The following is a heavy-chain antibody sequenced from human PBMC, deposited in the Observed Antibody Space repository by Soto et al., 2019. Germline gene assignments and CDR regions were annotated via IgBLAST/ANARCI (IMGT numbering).Heavy chain of an antibody. Sequence: VQLVESGGGLVQPGRSLRLSCAASGFTFDDYAMHWVRQAPGKGLEWVSGISWNGGNIGYAHSVKGRFTISRDNAKKSLYLQMNTLRPEDTALYYCAKVGTHIEDWGQGTLVTVSS. CDR2: ISWNGGNI. J-gene: IGHJ4*02. V-gene: IGHV3-9*01. D-gene: IGHD7-27*01. CDR3: AKVGTHIED. CDR1: GFTFDDYA.